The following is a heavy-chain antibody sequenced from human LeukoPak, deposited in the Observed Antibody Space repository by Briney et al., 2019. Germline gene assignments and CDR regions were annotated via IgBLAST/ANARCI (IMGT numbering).Heavy chain of an antibody. J-gene: IGHJ6*02. CDR1: GYTFTSYG. V-gene: IGHV1-18*01. Sequence: ASVKVSCKASGYTFTSYGISWVRQAPGQGLEWMGWISAYNGNTNYAQKLQGRVTMTTDTSTSTAYMELRSLRSDDTAVYYCARSGVSGVLMVFGMDVWGQGTTVTVSS. CDR3: ARSGVSGVLMVFGMDV. CDR2: ISAYNGNT. D-gene: IGHD2-8*01.